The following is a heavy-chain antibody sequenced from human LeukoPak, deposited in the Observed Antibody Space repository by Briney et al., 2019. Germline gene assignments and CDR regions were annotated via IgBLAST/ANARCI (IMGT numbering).Heavy chain of an antibody. CDR3: ARYLNTHPHFDY. Sequence: SETLSLTCTVSGGSISSSSYYWDWIRQPPGKGLEWIGYIYYTGNTNYNPSLKSRVTISIDTSNNQFSLNLRSLTAADTAVYYCARYLNTHPHFDYWGQGMLVTVSS. CDR2: IYYTGNT. J-gene: IGHJ4*02. CDR1: GGSISSSSYY. V-gene: IGHV4-61*05.